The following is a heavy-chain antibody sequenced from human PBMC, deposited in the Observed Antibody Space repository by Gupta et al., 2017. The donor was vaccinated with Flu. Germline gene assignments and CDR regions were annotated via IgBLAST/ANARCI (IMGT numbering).Heavy chain of an antibody. J-gene: IGHJ4*02. CDR1: GYTFNSYG. V-gene: IGHV1-18*01. Sequence: QVQLVQSGAEVKKPGASVKVSCKASGYTFNSYGNSWVRQDPGQGLEWMGWISAYNGNTNYAQKLQGRVTMNTDTSTSTAYMELRSLRSDDTAVYYCATGADYYDSSGYTGHWGQGTLVTVSS. CDR2: ISAYNGNT. CDR3: ATGADYYDSSGYTGH. D-gene: IGHD3-22*01.